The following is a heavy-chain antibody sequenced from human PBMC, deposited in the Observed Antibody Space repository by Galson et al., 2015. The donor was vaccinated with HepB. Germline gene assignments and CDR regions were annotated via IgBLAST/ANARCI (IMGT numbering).Heavy chain of an antibody. V-gene: IGHV6-1*01. Sequence: CAISGDSVSSNSAAWNWIRQSPSRGLEWLGRTYYRSKWNNDYAVSMKSRIIINPDTSKNQFSLQLNSVTPEDTAVYYCARATGFSIDPVYFRLRDKISLIGKTFDLWGPGTMVTVSS. J-gene: IGHJ3*01. D-gene: IGHD2-21*01. CDR2: TYYRSKWNN. CDR1: GDSVSSNSAA. CDR3: ARATGFSIDPVYFRLRDKISLIGKTFDL.